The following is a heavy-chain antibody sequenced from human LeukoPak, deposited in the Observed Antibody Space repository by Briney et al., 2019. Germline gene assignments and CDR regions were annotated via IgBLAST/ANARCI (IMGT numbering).Heavy chain of an antibody. V-gene: IGHV3-30*18. Sequence: HAGGSLRLSCAASGFTFSNAWMSWVRQAPGKGLEWVGFISYDGSNNYYADSVKGRFTISRDNSKNTLFLQMNSLRAEDTAMYYCAKVHLTYYYDSSGYGFQDYWGQGTLVTVSS. D-gene: IGHD3-22*01. J-gene: IGHJ4*02. CDR1: GFTFSNAW. CDR2: ISYDGSNN. CDR3: AKVHLTYYYDSSGYGFQDY.